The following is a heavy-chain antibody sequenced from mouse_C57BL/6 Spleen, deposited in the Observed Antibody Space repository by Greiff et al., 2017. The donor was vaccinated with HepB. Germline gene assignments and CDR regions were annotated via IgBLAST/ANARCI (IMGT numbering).Heavy chain of an antibody. D-gene: IGHD2-5*01. CDR2: IDPSDSYT. CDR1: GYTFTSYW. J-gene: IGHJ4*01. V-gene: IGHV1-50*01. Sequence: VQLQQPWAELVKPGASVKLSCKASGYTFTSYWMQWVKQRPGQGLEWIGEIDPSDSYTNYNQKFKGKATLTVDTSSSTAYMQLSSLTSEDSAVYYCAWAYYSNYASFDYWGQGTSVTVSS. CDR3: AWAYYSNYASFDY.